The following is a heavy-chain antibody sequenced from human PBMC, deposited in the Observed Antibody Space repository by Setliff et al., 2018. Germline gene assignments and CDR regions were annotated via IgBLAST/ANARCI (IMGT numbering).Heavy chain of an antibody. CDR3: AKVLAIFGVVTDIGFYFDY. CDR2: IIGVGGGT. Sequence: GGSLRLSCAASGFTFSNYAMSWVRQAPGKGLEWVSTIIGVGGGTYFADSVKGRFTISRDNSKNTLYLQMNSLRAEDTAVYYCAKVLAIFGVVTDIGFYFDYWGQGSLVTVSS. CDR1: GFTFSNYA. J-gene: IGHJ4*02. V-gene: IGHV3-23*01. D-gene: IGHD3-3*01.